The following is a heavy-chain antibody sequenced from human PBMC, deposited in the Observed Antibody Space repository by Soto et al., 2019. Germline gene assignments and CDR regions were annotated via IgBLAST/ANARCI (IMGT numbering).Heavy chain of an antibody. V-gene: IGHV4-34*01. CDR1: GGSFSGYY. Sequence: SETLSLTCAVYGGSFSGYYWSWIRQPPGKGLEWIGEINHSGSTNYNPSLKSRVTISVDTSKNQFSLKLSYVTAADTAVYYCARGRGYSSGWYGDWFDPWGQGTLVTVSS. CDR3: ARGRGYSSGWYGDWFDP. CDR2: INHSGST. D-gene: IGHD6-19*01. J-gene: IGHJ5*02.